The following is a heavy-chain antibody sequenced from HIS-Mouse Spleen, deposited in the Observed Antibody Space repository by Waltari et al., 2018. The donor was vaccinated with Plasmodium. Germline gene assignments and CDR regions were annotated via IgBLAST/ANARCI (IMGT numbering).Heavy chain of an antibody. V-gene: IGHV3-7*01. CDR1: GFTFRSYW. Sequence: EVQLVESGGGLVQPGGSLSLSWAASGFTFRSYWMSWVRQAPGKGLEWVANIKQDGSEKYYVDSVKGRFTISRDNAKNSLYLQMNSLRAEDTAVYYCASSWYWYFDLWGRGTLVTVSS. CDR3: ASSWYWYFDL. CDR2: IKQDGSEK. J-gene: IGHJ2*01. D-gene: IGHD6-13*01.